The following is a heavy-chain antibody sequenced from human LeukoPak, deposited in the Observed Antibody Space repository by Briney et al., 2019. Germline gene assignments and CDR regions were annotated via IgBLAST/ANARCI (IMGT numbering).Heavy chain of an antibody. V-gene: IGHV4-31*03. J-gene: IGHJ4*02. D-gene: IGHD3-22*01. CDR1: GGSLDSGGYY. CDR2: SYYSGTT. Sequence: SQTLSLTCTVSGGSLDSGGYYWTWIRQHPGTGLEWIGYSYYSGTTYYNPSLKSRITISVDTSKNQFSLQLSSVTAADTAVYFCARDGSGYSRFDYWGQGTPVTVSS. CDR3: ARDGSGYSRFDY.